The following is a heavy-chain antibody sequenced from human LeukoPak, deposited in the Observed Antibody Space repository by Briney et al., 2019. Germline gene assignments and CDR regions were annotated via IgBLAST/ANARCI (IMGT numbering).Heavy chain of an antibody. CDR1: GFTFSSYS. J-gene: IGHJ4*02. V-gene: IGHV3-48*02. CDR2: ISSSSSTI. CDR3: ASPDHDYGDYVGEFDY. D-gene: IGHD4-17*01. Sequence: GGSLRLSCAASGFTFSSYSMNWVRQAPGKGLEWVSYISSSSSTIYYADSVKGRFTISRDNAKNSLYLQMNSLRDEDTAVYYCASPDHDYGDYVGEFDYWGQGTLVTVSS.